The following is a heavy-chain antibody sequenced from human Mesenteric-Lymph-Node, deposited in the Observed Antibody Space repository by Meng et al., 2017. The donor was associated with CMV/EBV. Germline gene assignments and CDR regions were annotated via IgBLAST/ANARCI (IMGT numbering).Heavy chain of an antibody. Sequence: ASVKVSCKASGYTFTSYDINWVRQATGQGLEWMGWMNPNSGNTGYAQKFQGRVTITRNTSISTAYMELSSLRSEDTAVYYCARSRRLRFLEWYNWFDPWGQGTLVTVSS. CDR3: ARSRRLRFLEWYNWFDP. D-gene: IGHD3-3*01. CDR1: GYTFTSYD. J-gene: IGHJ5*02. V-gene: IGHV1-8*03. CDR2: MNPNSGNT.